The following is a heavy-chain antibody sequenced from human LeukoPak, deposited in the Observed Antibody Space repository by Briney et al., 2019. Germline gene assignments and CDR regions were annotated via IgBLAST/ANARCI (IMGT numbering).Heavy chain of an antibody. V-gene: IGHV3-30*18. J-gene: IGHJ4*02. CDR1: GFTFSSYG. CDR3: AKDRLPKGSFGFDY. Sequence: GGSLRLSCAASGFTFSSYGMHWVRQAPGKGLEWVAVISYDGSNKYYADSVKGRFTISRDNSKNTLYLQMNSLRAEDTAVYYCAKDRLPKGSFGFDYWGQGTLVTVSS. CDR2: ISYDGSNK. D-gene: IGHD3-10*01.